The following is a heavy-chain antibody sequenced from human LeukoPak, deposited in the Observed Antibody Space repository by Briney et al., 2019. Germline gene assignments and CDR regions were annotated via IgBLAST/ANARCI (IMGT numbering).Heavy chain of an antibody. Sequence: GGSLRLSCAASGFTFSSYGMHWVRQAPGKGLEWVAVISYDGSNKYYADSVKGRFTISRDNSKNTLYLQMNSLRAEDTAVYYCAKTGNYYGSGSYLYYFDYWGQGTLVTVSS. CDR1: GFTFSSYG. CDR3: AKTGNYYGSGSYLYYFDY. V-gene: IGHV3-30*18. D-gene: IGHD3-10*01. J-gene: IGHJ4*02. CDR2: ISYDGSNK.